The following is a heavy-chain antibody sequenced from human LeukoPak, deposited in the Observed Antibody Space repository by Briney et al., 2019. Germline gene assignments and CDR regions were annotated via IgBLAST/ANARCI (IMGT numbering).Heavy chain of an antibody. J-gene: IGHJ4*02. CDR2: IYYSGSI. D-gene: IGHD3-22*01. CDR1: GASISSYY. CDR3: ARENPSGYYNRPIDY. Sequence: SETLSLICTVSGASISSYYWSWIRQPPGKGLEWIGDIYYSGSIKYNPSLKSRVTMSVDTSKNQFSLKLSSVTAADTAIYYCARENPSGYYNRPIDYWGQGSLVTVSS. V-gene: IGHV4-59*01.